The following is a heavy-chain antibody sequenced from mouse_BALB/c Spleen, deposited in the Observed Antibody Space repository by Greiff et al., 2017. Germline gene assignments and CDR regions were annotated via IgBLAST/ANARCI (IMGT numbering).Heavy chain of an antibody. Sequence: QVQLKQSGAELVKPGASVKLSCKASGYTFTSYYMYWVKQRPGQGLEWIGEINPSNGGTNFNEKFKSKATLTVDKSSSTAYMQLSSLTSEDSAVYYCSYYRYEDWFAYWGQGTLVTVSA. CDR3: SYYRYEDWFAY. V-gene: IGHV1S81*02. CDR2: INPSNGGT. CDR1: GYTFTSYY. J-gene: IGHJ3*01. D-gene: IGHD2-14*01.